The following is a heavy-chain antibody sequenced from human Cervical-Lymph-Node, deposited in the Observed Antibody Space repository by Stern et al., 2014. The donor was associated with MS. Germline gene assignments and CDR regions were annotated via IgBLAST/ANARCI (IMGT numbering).Heavy chain of an antibody. D-gene: IGHD1-1*01. CDR2: IIPIFGTA. V-gene: IGHV1-69*06. CDR3: ARDENWNYYYYYGMDV. J-gene: IGHJ6*02. CDR1: GGTFSSYA. Sequence: VQLEESGAEVKKPGSSVKVSCKASGGTFSSYAISWVRQAPGQGLEWMGGIIPIFGTANYAQKFQGRVTITADKSTSTAYMELSSLRSEDTAVYYCARDENWNYYYYYGMDVWGQGTTVTVSS.